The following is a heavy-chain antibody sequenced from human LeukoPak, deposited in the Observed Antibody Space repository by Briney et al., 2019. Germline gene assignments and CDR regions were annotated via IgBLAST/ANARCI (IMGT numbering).Heavy chain of an antibody. V-gene: IGHV1-3*01. CDR3: ARESSMVRGLNAFDI. Sequence: GASVKVSCKASGYTFTSYAMHWVRQAPGQKLEWMGWINAGNGNTKYSQKFQGRVTITRDTPASTAYMELSSLRSEDTAVYYCARESSMVRGLNAFDIWGQGTMVTVSS. D-gene: IGHD3-10*01. CDR2: INAGNGNT. J-gene: IGHJ3*02. CDR1: GYTFTSYA.